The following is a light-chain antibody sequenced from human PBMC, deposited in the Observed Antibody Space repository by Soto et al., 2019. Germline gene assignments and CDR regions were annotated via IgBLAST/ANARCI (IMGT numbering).Light chain of an antibody. CDR2: GAS. CDR1: QRINTN. V-gene: IGKV3D-15*01. CDR3: QQYHNGHPVT. J-gene: IGKJ5*01. Sequence: DTLMRQSPATLSSSPGELATLSCRAGQRINTNLAWYQQKLGQAPRLLIYGASTRATGIQARFSGSGSGTEFTLTISSLQSEDFAVYYFQQYHNGHPVTFGQGTRLEIK.